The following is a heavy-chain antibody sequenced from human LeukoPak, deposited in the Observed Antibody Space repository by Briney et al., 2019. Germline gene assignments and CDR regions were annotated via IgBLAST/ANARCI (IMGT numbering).Heavy chain of an antibody. V-gene: IGHV4-59*01. CDR3: ARRGSGRYMDV. J-gene: IGHJ6*03. CDR2: IYYSGST. D-gene: IGHD3-10*01. CDR1: GGSISSYY. Sequence: SETLSLTCTVSGGSISSYYWSWIRQPPGKGLEWIGYIYYSGSTNYNPSLKSRVTISVDTSKNQFSLKLSSVTAADTAVYYCARRGSGRYMDVWGKGATVTISS.